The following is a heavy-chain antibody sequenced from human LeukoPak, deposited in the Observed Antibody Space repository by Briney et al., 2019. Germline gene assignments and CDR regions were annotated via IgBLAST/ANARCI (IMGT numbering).Heavy chain of an antibody. D-gene: IGHD1-7*01. CDR2: IKQDGSEK. J-gene: IGHJ5*02. CDR1: GFTFSSYW. Sequence: PGGSLRLSCAASGFTFSSYWMSWVRQAPGKGLEWVANIKQDGSEKYYVDSVKGRFTISRDNAKNTRYLQMNSLRAEDTAVYYCAGRGTRNYDNWFDPWGQGTLVTVSS. V-gene: IGHV3-7*01. CDR3: AGRGTRNYDNWFDP.